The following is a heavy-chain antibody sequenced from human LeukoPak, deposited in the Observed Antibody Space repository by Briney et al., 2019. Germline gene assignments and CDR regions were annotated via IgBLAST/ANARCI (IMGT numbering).Heavy chain of an antibody. Sequence: SETLSLTCTVSGGSISGSSSYWGWIRQPPGEGLEWIGNILYSGTTYYNPSLKSRVTISVDTSKNLFSMKLSSVTAADTAVYYCARHSDRIRFAMDVWGQGTTVTVSS. V-gene: IGHV4-39*01. D-gene: IGHD1-26*01. J-gene: IGHJ6*02. CDR3: ARHSDRIRFAMDV. CDR1: GGSISGSSSY. CDR2: ILYSGTT.